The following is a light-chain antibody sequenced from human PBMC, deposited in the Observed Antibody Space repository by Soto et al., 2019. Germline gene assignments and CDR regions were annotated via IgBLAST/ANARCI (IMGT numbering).Light chain of an antibody. CDR3: AAWDDSLSVL. Sequence: QFVLTQPPSASGTPGQRVTISCSGSSSNIGSNTVNWYQQLPGTAPKLLIYSNNQRPSGVPDRFSGSKSGTSASLAISGLQSEDEADYYCAAWDDSLSVLFGGGTKVTVL. CDR1: SSNIGSNT. V-gene: IGLV1-44*01. J-gene: IGLJ2*01. CDR2: SNN.